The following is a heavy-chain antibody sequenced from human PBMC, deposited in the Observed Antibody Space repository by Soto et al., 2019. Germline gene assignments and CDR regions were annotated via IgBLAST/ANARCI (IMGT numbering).Heavy chain of an antibody. CDR2: IYSSGST. Sequence: PPESLSLTCTVSGGSSSSYYRSWIRQPPGKGLGWIGYIYSSGSTNYNPSLKSRVTISVDTSKNHFSLKLTSVTAADTAVYYCVRPGGSGWFYFDSWGQGSQVTVSS. CDR1: GGSSSSYY. CDR3: VRPGGSGWFYFDS. J-gene: IGHJ4*02. V-gene: IGHV4-59*08. D-gene: IGHD6-13*01.